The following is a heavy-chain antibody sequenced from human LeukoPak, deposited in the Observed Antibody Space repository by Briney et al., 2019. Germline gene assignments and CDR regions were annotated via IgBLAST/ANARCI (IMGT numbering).Heavy chain of an antibody. Sequence: PGGSLRLSCAASGFTVSSNYMSRVRQAPGKGLEWVSAISGSGGSTYYADSVKGRFTISRDNSKNTLYLQMNSLRAEDTAVYYCAKDPPAAVLLDYFQHWGQGTLVTVSS. CDR2: ISGSGGST. CDR3: AKDPPAAVLLDYFQH. V-gene: IGHV3-23*01. D-gene: IGHD6-13*01. CDR1: GFTVSSNY. J-gene: IGHJ1*01.